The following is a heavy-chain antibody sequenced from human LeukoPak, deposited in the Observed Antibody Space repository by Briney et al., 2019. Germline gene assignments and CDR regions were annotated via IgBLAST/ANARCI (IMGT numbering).Heavy chain of an antibody. D-gene: IGHD1-26*01. V-gene: IGHV3-23*01. CDR1: GFTFSNYA. Sequence: GGSLRLSCAASGFTFSNYAMTWVRQAPGKGLEWVSGISGSGGSAYYADSVKGRFTISRDNSKNTLYLQMNSLRAEDTAVYYCAKDRGGNYLFYLDYWGQGTLVTVSS. CDR2: ISGSGGSA. J-gene: IGHJ4*02. CDR3: AKDRGGNYLFYLDY.